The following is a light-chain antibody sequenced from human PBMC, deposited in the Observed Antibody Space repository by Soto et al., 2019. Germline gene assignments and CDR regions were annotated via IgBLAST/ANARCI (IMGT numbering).Light chain of an antibody. CDR2: EVS. Sequence: DVVMTQTPLSLSVAPGQPASISCXSIQXLLHITGETFLFWYLQKPGQSPQLLIYEVSTRVSGVPDRFSGSGSGTDFTLEISRVETDDVGIYYCMQSTQLPPTFGQGTRLEIK. CDR3: MQSTQLPPT. V-gene: IGKV2D-29*02. J-gene: IGKJ5*01. CDR1: QXLLHITGETF.